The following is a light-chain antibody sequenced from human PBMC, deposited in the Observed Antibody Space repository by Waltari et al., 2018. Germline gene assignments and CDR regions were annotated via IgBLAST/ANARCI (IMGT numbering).Light chain of an antibody. CDR2: EAT. J-gene: IGKJ3*01. CDR3: QRYNSYPIT. CDR1: QSIGSW. V-gene: IGKV1-5*03. Sequence: DIQMTQSPSTLSASVGDRVTITCRASQSIGSWLAWYQQKPGKAPKLLIYEATSLESGVPSRFIASGSGTEFTLTISSLQPDDFATYYCQRYNSYPITFGPGTKVDI.